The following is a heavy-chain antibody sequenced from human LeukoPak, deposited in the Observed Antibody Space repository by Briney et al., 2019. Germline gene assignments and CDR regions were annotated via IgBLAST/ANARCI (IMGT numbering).Heavy chain of an antibody. CDR1: GGSISSGGYY. D-gene: IGHD6-13*01. CDR3: VRATGGAAAADFDP. Sequence: PSQTLSLTCTVSGGSISSGGYYWSWIRQHPGKGLEWIGYIYYSGNTYYNPSLKSRVTISLATPKNQFSLDLRSVTAADTAVYYCVRATGGAAAADFDPWGQGTLVTVSS. CDR2: IYYSGNT. J-gene: IGHJ5*02. V-gene: IGHV4-31*03.